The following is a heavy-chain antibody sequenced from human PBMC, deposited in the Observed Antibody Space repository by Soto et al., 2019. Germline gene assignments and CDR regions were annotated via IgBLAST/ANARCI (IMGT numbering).Heavy chain of an antibody. CDR1: GGTFSSYA. V-gene: IGHV1-69*06. CDR3: ARDYGSGTYSARGRAFDI. Sequence: ASVKVSCKASGGTFSSYAISWVRQAPGQGLEWMGGIIPIFGTANYAQKFQGRVTITADKSTSTAYMELSSLRSEDTAVYYCARDYGSGTYSARGRAFDIWGQGTMVTV. CDR2: IIPIFGTA. J-gene: IGHJ3*02. D-gene: IGHD3-10*01.